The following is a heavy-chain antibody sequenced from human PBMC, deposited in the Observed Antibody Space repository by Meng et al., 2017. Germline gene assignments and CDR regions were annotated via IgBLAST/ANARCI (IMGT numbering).Heavy chain of an antibody. CDR2: INTNTGNP. V-gene: IGHV7-4-1*02. CDR1: GYPFTSYG. CDR3: VRACSPPSSSSSFHDY. D-gene: IGHD6-6*01. J-gene: IGHJ4*02. Sequence: QVSVVKSGAEVKKPGASVTVSCKASGYPFTSYGISWGRQAPEQGLEWMGWINTNTGNPTYAQGFTGRFVFSLDTSVSTAYLQISSLKAEDTAVYYCVRACSPPSSSSSFHDYWGQGTLVTVSS.